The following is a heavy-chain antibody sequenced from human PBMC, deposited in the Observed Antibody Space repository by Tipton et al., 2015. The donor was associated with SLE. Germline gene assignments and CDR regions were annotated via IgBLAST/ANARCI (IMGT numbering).Heavy chain of an antibody. J-gene: IGHJ6*03. V-gene: IGHV1-18*01. D-gene: IGHD2-2*01. CDR1: GYTFTSYG. CDR2: ISGYNGAT. CDR3: ARAIVVVPGHYYMDV. Sequence: QLVQSGAEVKKPGASVKVSCKASGYTFTSYGISWVRQAPGQGLEWMGWISGYNGATHYAQKLQVRVTMTTDTSTRTAYMELRSLRSDATAVYYRARAIVVVPGHYYMDVWGKGTTVTISS.